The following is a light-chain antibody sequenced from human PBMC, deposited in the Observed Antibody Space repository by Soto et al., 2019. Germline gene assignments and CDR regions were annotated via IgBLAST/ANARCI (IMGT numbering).Light chain of an antibody. Sequence: VMTQAPATLSVSPGERATLSCRASQSVSSNLAWYQQKPGQAPRLLMYGASTRVTGIPARFSGSGSGTEFTLTISSLQSEDFAIYYCQQYYNWPPWTFGQGTKVDIK. J-gene: IGKJ1*01. CDR1: QSVSSN. V-gene: IGKV3-15*01. CDR3: QQYYNWPPWT. CDR2: GAS.